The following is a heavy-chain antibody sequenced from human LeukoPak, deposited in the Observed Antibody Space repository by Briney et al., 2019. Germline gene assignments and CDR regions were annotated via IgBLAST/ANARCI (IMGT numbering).Heavy chain of an antibody. D-gene: IGHD1-1*01. CDR1: GGSMSSYY. CDR2: IYYSGST. J-gene: IGHJ3*02. CDR3: ARDLPTRSAFDI. Sequence: SETLSLTCTVSGGSMSSYYWSWIRQPPGKGLEWIGYIYYSGSTNYNPSLKGRVTISVDTSKNQFSLKLSSVTAADTAVYYCARDLPTRSAFDIWGQGTMVTVSS. V-gene: IGHV4-59*01.